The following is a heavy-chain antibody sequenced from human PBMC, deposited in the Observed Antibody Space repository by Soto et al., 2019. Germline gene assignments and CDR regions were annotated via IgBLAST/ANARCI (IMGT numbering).Heavy chain of an antibody. CDR2: ISYDGSNK. J-gene: IGHJ6*02. V-gene: IGHV3-30*18. Sequence: GSLRLSCAASGFTFSIYGMHWVLQAPGKGLEWVAVISYDGSNKYYADSVKGRFTISRDNSKNTLYLQMNSLRAEDTAVYYCAKEGYSSSWYVAPIAIYYYGMDVWGQGTTVTVSS. CDR1: GFTFSIYG. CDR3: AKEGYSSSWYVAPIAIYYYGMDV. D-gene: IGHD6-13*01.